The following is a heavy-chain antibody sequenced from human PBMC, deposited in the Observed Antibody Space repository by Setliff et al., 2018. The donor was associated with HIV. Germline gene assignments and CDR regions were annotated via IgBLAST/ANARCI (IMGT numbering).Heavy chain of an antibody. D-gene: IGHD6-19*01. V-gene: IGHV3-7*03. CDR3: ARGTTGSGWFYDS. J-gene: IGHJ4*02. Sequence: GGSLRLSCVGSGFTFRNYWMRWVRQAPGKGLERVADTKPDGSETYYEDSVRGRFTVSRDNAKDSLYLQMASLRAEDAAVYYCARGTTGSGWFYDSWGQGVLVTVS. CDR1: GFTFRNYW. CDR2: TKPDGSET.